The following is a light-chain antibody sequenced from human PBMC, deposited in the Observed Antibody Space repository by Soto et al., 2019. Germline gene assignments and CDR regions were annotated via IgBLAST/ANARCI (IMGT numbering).Light chain of an antibody. CDR2: GNN. V-gene: IGLV1-40*01. CDR1: GYD. J-gene: IGLJ3*02. Sequence: QSVLTQPPSVSGAPGQRVTISCTGTGYDVHWYQQLPGTAPKPLIYGNNNRPSGVPDRFSGSKSDTSASLAITGLQAEDEADYYCHSYDSSLSNSGVFGGGTKLTVL. CDR3: HSYDSSLSNSGV.